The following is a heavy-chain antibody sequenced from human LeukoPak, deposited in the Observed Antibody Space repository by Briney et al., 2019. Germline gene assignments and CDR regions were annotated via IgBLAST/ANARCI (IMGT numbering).Heavy chain of an antibody. Sequence: ASVKVSCKPSGYTFTGYYMHWVRQAPGQGLEWMGWINPNSRVTNYTQTFHGRVTITRDTTLSTAYMDLSRLRSDHPAGYYCARRVGMIVVVILDYWGRATLVTVSS. CDR1: GYTFTGYY. V-gene: IGHV1-2*02. CDR2: INPNSRVT. D-gene: IGHD3-22*01. CDR3: ARRVGMIVVVILDY. J-gene: IGHJ4*02.